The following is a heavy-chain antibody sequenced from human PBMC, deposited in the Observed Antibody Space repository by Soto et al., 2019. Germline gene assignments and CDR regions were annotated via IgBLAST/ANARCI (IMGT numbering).Heavy chain of an antibody. V-gene: IGHV1-58*01. D-gene: IGHD3-10*01. J-gene: IGHJ4*02. Sequence: SVKVSCKASGFTFTSSAVQCVRQARGRRLEWIGWIVVGSGNTNYAQKFQERVTITRDMSTSTAYMELSSLRSEDTAVYYCAAYYGSGSYYKFDYWGQGTLVTVSS. CDR3: AAYYGSGSYYKFDY. CDR2: IVVGSGNT. CDR1: GFTFTSSA.